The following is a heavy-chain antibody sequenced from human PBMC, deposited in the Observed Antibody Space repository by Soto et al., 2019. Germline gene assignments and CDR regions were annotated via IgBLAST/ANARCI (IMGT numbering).Heavy chain of an antibody. J-gene: IGHJ3*01. CDR3: AKLPMIRGNALDL. D-gene: IGHD3-10*01. CDR2: ISGTAESV. V-gene: IGHV3-23*01. Sequence: WSLRLSCAASGFSLRSYAVTWVRQVPGKGLEWVSVISGTAESVYYADSVKGRFTISRDNSRNTVYLKMNFLRAEDTALYYCAKLPMIRGNALDLWGQGTMVTVSS. CDR1: GFSLRSYA.